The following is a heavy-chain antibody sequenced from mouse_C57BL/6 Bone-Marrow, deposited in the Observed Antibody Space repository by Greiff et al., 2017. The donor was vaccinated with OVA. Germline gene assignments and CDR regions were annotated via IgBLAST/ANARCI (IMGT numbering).Heavy chain of an antibody. CDR3: ARHDYDTGARFAY. J-gene: IGHJ3*01. CDR1: GFTFSDYG. V-gene: IGHV5-17*01. CDR2: ISSGSSTI. Sequence: DVMLVESGGGLVKPGGSLKLSCAASGFTFSDYGMHWVRQAPEKGLEWVAYISSGSSTIYYADTVKGRFTISRDNAKNTLFLQMTSLRSEDTAMYYCARHDYDTGARFAYWGQGTLVTVSA. D-gene: IGHD2-4*01.